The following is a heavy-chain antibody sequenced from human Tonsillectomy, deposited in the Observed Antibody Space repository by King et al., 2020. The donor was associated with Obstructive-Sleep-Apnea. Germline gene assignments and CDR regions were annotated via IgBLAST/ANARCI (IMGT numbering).Heavy chain of an antibody. CDR2: ITTSSHYI. CDR3: TSALGSRASRDNWFDL. CDR1: GFIFSDYD. J-gene: IGHJ5*02. V-gene: IGHV3-21*01. D-gene: IGHD3-10*01. Sequence: VQLVESGGGLVKPGGSLRLSCAASGFIFSDYDMNWVRRAPGKGLEWVSSITTSSHYIYYADSVKGRFTISRDNANNLVYLQMSSLRAEDTAMYSCTSALGSRASRDNWFDLWGQGTLVTVSS.